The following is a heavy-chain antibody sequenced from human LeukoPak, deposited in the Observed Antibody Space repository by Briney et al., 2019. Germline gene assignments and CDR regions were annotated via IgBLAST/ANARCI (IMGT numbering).Heavy chain of an antibody. J-gene: IGHJ4*02. Sequence: GGSLRLSCAASGFTFSSYSMNWVRQAPGKGLEWVSYISGRSSLIYYADSVKGRFTISRDNAKNSLYLQMNSLRAEDTAVYYCARDLYYYDSSGHYLFDYWGQGTLVTVSS. V-gene: IGHV3-48*04. CDR2: ISGRSSLI. D-gene: IGHD3-22*01. CDR1: GFTFSSYS. CDR3: ARDLYYYDSSGHYLFDY.